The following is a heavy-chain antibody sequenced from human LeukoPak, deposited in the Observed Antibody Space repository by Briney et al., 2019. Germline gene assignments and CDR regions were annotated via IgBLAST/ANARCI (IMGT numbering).Heavy chain of an antibody. D-gene: IGHD2-15*01. CDR2: IFGSGGSP. J-gene: IGHJ4*02. CDR3: GKTTVGYSSGRYPGWPVDY. CDR1: GFTFNSYA. Sequence: GGSLRLSCAASGFTFNSYAMYWVRQAPGKGLEWISGIFGSGGSPHYADSVKGRFTISRDNSQEIVYLQLDSLRVEDTALYYCGKTTVGYSSGRYPGWPVDYWGQGALVTVTS. V-gene: IGHV3-23*01.